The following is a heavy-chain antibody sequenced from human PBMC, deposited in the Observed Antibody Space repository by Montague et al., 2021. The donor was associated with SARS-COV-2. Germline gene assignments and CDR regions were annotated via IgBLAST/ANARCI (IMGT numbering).Heavy chain of an antibody. V-gene: IGHV4-39*01. CDR3: ARFPTSYYYDSKAAPATPGAFDI. Sequence: SETRSLTCTVSGGSISSSSYYWGWIRQPPGKGLEWIGSIYYSGSTYYNPSLKSRVTISVDTSKNQFSLKLSSVTAADTAVYYCARFPTSYYYDSKAAPATPGAFDIWGQGAMVTVSS. CDR2: IYYSGST. D-gene: IGHD3-22*01. CDR1: GGSISSSSYY. J-gene: IGHJ3*02.